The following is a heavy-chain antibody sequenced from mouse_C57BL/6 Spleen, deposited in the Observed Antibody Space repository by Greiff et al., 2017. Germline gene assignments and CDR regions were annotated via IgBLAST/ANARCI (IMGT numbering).Heavy chain of an antibody. V-gene: IGHV1-82*01. CDR2: IYPGDGDT. J-gene: IGHJ4*01. Sequence: VMLVESGPELVKPGASVKISCKASGYAFSSSWMNWVKQRPGKGLEWIGRIYPGDGDTNYNGKFKGKATLTADKSSSTAYMQLSSLTSEDSAVYFCARRGDYGSSYRAMDYWGQGTSVTVSS. CDR3: ARRGDYGSSYRAMDY. CDR1: GYAFSSSW. D-gene: IGHD1-1*01.